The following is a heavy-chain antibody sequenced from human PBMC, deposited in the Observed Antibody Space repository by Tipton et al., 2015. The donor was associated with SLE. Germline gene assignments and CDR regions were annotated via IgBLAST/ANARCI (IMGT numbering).Heavy chain of an antibody. V-gene: IGHV1-18*01. D-gene: IGHD6-19*01. CDR1: GYAFVTYG. J-gene: IGHJ3*02. CDR3: ARAPLPQWTGAVDI. CDR2: ISTYDGTT. Sequence: QSGAEVKKPGASVKVSCRASGYAFVTYGISWVRQAPGQGLEWVGWISTYDGTTHSSPKLQGRVTMTTDISTSTAYMDLRSLRSDDTAIYICARAPLPQWTGAVDIWGQGTIVTVSS.